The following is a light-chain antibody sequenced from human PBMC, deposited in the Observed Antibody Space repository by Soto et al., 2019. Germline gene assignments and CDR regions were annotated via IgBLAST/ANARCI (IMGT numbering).Light chain of an antibody. CDR3: QQYDTSPGT. CDR2: GAS. J-gene: IGKJ1*01. V-gene: IGKV3-20*01. Sequence: EIVLTQSPGTLSLSPGERATLSCRASQSVRSRYLAWYQQKPGRAPRLLIYGASNRATGIPDRFSGSVSGTDFTLTVSRLEPADFAVYFCQQYDTSPGTFGQGTKVEIK. CDR1: QSVRSRY.